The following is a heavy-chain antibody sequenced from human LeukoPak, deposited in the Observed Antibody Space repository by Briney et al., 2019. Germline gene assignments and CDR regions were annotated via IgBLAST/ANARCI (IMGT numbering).Heavy chain of an antibody. CDR1: GFTFSTYA. Sequence: PGGSLRLSCAASGFTFSTYAVTWVRQAPGKGLEWVSTISGSGDSTYYADSVKGRFTISRDNSKDTLYLQMNSLRAEDTAVYYCARDPQRRGYSYGLFWGQGTMVTVSS. J-gene: IGHJ3*01. D-gene: IGHD5-18*01. V-gene: IGHV3-23*01. CDR2: ISGSGDST. CDR3: ARDPQRRGYSYGLF.